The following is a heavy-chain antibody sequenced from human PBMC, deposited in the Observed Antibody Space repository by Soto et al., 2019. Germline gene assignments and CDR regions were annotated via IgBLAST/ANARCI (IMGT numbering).Heavy chain of an antibody. D-gene: IGHD2-2*01. V-gene: IGHV4-34*01. CDR3: VRSGCSSTACHTDWFDP. CDR2: INHSGST. CDR1: GGSFSGYY. J-gene: IGHJ5*02. Sequence: PSETLSLTCTVYGGSFSGYYWSWIRQPPGKGLEWIGEINHSGSTNYNPSLKSRVTISVDSSKNLFSLSLSSVTAADTAVYFCVRSGCSSTACHTDWFDPWGPGTLVTVSS.